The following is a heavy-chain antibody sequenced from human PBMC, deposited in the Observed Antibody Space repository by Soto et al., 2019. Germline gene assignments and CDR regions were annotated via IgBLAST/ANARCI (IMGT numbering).Heavy chain of an antibody. D-gene: IGHD3-10*01. J-gene: IGHJ6*03. V-gene: IGHV1-69*02. CDR3: ARVLNVLGSTQNQARAPKRPYYYYYMDV. CDR1: GGTFSSYT. Sequence: ASVKVSCKASGGTFSSYTISWVRQAPGQGLEWMGRIIPILGIANYAQKFQGRVTITADKSTSTAYMELSSLRSEDTAVYYCARVLNVLGSTQNQARAPKRPYYYYYMDVWGKGTTVTVSS. CDR2: IIPILGIA.